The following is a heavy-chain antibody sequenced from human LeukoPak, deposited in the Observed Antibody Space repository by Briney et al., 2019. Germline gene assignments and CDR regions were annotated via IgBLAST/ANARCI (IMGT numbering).Heavy chain of an antibody. Sequence: GGSLRLSCAASGFTVSSNYMSWVRQAPGKGLEWVSVIYSGGSTYYADSVKGRFTISRDNSQNTLYLQMNSLRAEDTAVYYCARHGKYYYDSSGYHYGAWGQGTLVTVSS. V-gene: IGHV3-53*01. CDR3: ARHGKYYYDSSGYHYGA. CDR2: IYSGGST. CDR1: GFTVSSNY. D-gene: IGHD3-22*01. J-gene: IGHJ5*02.